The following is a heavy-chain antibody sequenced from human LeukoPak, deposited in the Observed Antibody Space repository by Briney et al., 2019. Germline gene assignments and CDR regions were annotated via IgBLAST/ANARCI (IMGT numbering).Heavy chain of an antibody. J-gene: IGHJ4*02. V-gene: IGHV4-30-4*08. CDR1: GGSISSGGYY. CDR3: ARAHYFDY. Sequence: SETLSLTCTVSGGSISSGGYYWSWIRQHPGKGLEWIGYIYHTGSTDCNPSLRSRVTISVDTSKNQFSLKLSSVTAADTAVYYCARAHYFDYWGQRTLVTVSS. CDR2: IYHTGST.